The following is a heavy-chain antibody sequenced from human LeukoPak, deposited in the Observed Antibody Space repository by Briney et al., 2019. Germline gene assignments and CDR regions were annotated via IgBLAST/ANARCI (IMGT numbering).Heavy chain of an antibody. V-gene: IGHV4-59*01. CDR3: ARSPQYFDSLLDGDSRYYFDY. CDR1: GGSISSYY. CDR2: VYYNKRT. Sequence: SETLSLTCSVSGGSISSYYWSWIRQPPGKGLEWIGYVYYNKRTNSNPSLKSRVTLSVDTSRNEFSLKLTSMTAADTAVYFCARSPQYFDSLLDGDSRYYFDYWGQGTLVTVSS. J-gene: IGHJ4*02. D-gene: IGHD3-9*01.